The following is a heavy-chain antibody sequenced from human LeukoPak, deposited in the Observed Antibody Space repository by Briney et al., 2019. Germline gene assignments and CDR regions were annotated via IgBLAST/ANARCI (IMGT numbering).Heavy chain of an antibody. CDR3: VKEGPGYYDSSGYFAYFDY. V-gene: IGHV3-64D*06. CDR1: GFTFSSNS. Sequence: GSLRLSCSASGFTFSSNSMHWVRQAPGKGLEYVSAISGNGGSTYYADSVKGRFTISRDNSKNTLYLQMSSLRAEDTAVYYCVKEGPGYYDSSGYFAYFDYWGQGTLVTVSS. CDR2: ISGNGGST. D-gene: IGHD3-22*01. J-gene: IGHJ4*02.